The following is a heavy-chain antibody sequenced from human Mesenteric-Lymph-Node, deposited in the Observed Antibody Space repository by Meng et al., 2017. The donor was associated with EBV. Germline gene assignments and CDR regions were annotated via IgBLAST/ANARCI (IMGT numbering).Heavy chain of an antibody. CDR2: INHSGST. CDR3: ARRGKVGAGY. Sequence: LGPGLPQPSQSLSLPCTVFGCSFGGANYWSWIRQPPGKGLEWIGEINHSGSTNYNPSLKSRVTISVDTSKNQFSLKLSSVTAADTAGYYCARRGKVGAGYWGQGTLVTVSS. CDR1: GCSFGGANY. J-gene: IGHJ4*02. D-gene: IGHD1-26*01. V-gene: IGHV4-34*01.